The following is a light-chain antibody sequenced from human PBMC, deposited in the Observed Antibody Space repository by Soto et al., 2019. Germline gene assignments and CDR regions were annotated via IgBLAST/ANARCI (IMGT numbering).Light chain of an antibody. Sequence: DIQLTQSPSFLSASVGDRVTITCRASQGISSYLAWYQQTPGKAPKLLIYASSTLQSGVPSRFRGSGSGTDFTLTISSLEPEDFAVYYCQQRSNWTFGQGTKVEIK. CDR1: QGISSY. CDR3: QQRSNWT. J-gene: IGKJ1*01. CDR2: ASS. V-gene: IGKV1-9*01.